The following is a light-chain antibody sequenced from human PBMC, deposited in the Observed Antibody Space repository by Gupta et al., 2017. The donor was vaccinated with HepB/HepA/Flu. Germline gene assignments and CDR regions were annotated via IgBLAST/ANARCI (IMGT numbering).Light chain of an antibody. Sequence: DIQMTPSPSSLSASVGDRVTITCRASQSIRNYLNWYQQKPGTAPKLLIYTASSLQSGVPTRFSGSGSGTDFTLTISRLQPEDFASYLCQQSYSFPFPFGQGTKLEIK. CDR1: QSIRNY. V-gene: IGKV1-39*01. CDR3: QQSYSFPFP. J-gene: IGKJ2*01. CDR2: TAS.